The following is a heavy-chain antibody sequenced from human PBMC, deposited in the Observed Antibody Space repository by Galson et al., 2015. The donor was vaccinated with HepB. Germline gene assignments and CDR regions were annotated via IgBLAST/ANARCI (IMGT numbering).Heavy chain of an antibody. D-gene: IGHD2-21*02. CDR1: GYSFTSYW. CDR3: ARGVPAFCGDDCYPYGMDV. Sequence: QSGAEVKKPGESLKISCKGSGYSFTSYWIGWVRQMPGKGLEWMGIIYPGNSNTRYSPSFQGQVTLSADKSIRTAYLQWSSLKASDTAMYYCARGVPAFCGDDCYPYGMDVWGQGTTVTVSS. CDR2: IYPGNSNT. J-gene: IGHJ6*02. V-gene: IGHV5-51*01.